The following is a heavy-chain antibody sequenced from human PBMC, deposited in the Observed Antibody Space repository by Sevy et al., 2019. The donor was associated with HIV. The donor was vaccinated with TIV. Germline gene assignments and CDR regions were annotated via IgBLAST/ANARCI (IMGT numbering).Heavy chain of an antibody. V-gene: IGHV4-39*01. J-gene: IGHJ5*01. CDR3: ARLDDSGWFDS. Sequence: SETLSLTCTVSGGSISSSSYYWGWIRQPPGKGLEWIGSIYYSGSTYYNPSLKSRVTISVDTSKNQFSLKLSSVTAADTAVYYCARLDDSGWFDSWGQGTLVTVSS. CDR1: GGSISSSSYY. D-gene: IGHD3-22*01. CDR2: IYYSGST.